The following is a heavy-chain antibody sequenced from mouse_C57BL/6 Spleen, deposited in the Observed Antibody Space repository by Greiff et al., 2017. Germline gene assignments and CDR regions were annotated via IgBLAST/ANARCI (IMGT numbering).Heavy chain of an antibody. CDR1: GYTFTSYW. CDR3: ARSYYYGSGY. CDR2: IHPNSGST. Sequence: QVQLQQSGAELVKPGASVKLSCKASGYTFTSYWMHWVKQRPGQGLEWIGMIHPNSGSTNYNEKFKSKATLTVDKSSSTAYMQLSSLTSEDSAVYYCARSYYYGSGYWGQGTTLTVSS. D-gene: IGHD1-1*01. V-gene: IGHV1-64*01. J-gene: IGHJ2*01.